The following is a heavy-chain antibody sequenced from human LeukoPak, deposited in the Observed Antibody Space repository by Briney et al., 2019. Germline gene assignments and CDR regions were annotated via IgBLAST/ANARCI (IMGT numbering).Heavy chain of an antibody. V-gene: IGHV3-30*02. Sequence: PGGSLRLSCIGSTFTFSDYGMHWVRQAPGKGLEWVAFIRYDGTKTYYADSAKGRFTISRDNSKNALYLEMNSLRAEDTAVHYCAKETGVSYSNYVLGSFDIWGQGTMVTVSS. CDR1: TFTFSDYG. CDR3: AKETGVSYSNYVLGSFDI. J-gene: IGHJ3*02. D-gene: IGHD4-11*01. CDR2: IRYDGTKT.